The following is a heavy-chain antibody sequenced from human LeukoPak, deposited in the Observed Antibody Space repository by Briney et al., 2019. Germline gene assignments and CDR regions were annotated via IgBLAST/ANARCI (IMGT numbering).Heavy chain of an antibody. CDR3: ARAQYDRSCYYMDV. CDR2: IYYSGST. D-gene: IGHD1-1*01. J-gene: IGHJ6*03. CDR1: GGSISSYY. V-gene: IGHV4-59*01. Sequence: SETLSLTCTVSGGSISSYYWSWIRQPPGKGLEWIGYIYYSGSTNYNPSFKSRVTISVDTSKNQFSLKLSSVTAADTAVYYCARAQYDRSCYYMDVWGKGTTVTVSS.